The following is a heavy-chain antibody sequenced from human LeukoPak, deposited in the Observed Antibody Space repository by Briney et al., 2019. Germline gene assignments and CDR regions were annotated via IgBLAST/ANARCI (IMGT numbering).Heavy chain of an antibody. Sequence: SVKVSCKASGGTFSSYTISWVRQAPGQGLEWMGRIIPILGIANYAQKFQGRVTITADKSTSTAYMELSSLRSEDTAVYYCARGMTTVTNGAFDIWAKGQWSPSLQ. CDR1: GGTFSSYT. CDR3: ARGMTTVTNGAFDI. J-gene: IGHJ3*02. CDR2: IIPILGIA. D-gene: IGHD4-17*01. V-gene: IGHV1-69*02.